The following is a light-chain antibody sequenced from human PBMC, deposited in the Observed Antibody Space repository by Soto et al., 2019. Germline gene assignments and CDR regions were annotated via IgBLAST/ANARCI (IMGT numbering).Light chain of an antibody. V-gene: IGKV3-11*01. Sequence: EIVLTQSPDTLSLSPGERATLSCRASQSVDNYLAWYQQRPGQAPRLLIYDASNRASGIPARFSGSGSGTDFTLTINNLQPEDFATYYCQQSDRTPYTLGQGTKV. J-gene: IGKJ2*01. CDR1: QSVDNY. CDR2: DAS. CDR3: QQSDRTPYT.